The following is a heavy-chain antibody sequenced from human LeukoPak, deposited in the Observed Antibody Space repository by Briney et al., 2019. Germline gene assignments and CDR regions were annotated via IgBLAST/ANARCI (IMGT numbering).Heavy chain of an antibody. CDR1: GFSFRTYA. CDR3: TTDGPSQYGGNWFDP. Sequence: AGGSLRLSCAASGFSFRTYAMTWVRQAPGKGLEWVSSISGSGATTYNADPLKGRFTISRDNSKNTLYLQMNSLRAEDTAVYYCTTDGPSQYGGNWFDPWGQGTLVTVSS. V-gene: IGHV3-23*01. CDR2: ISGSGATT. D-gene: IGHD3-16*01. J-gene: IGHJ5*02.